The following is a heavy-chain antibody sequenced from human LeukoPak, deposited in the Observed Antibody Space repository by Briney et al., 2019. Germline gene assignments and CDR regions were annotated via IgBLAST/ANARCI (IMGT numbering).Heavy chain of an antibody. CDR2: IYYSGST. J-gene: IGHJ3*02. CDR3: AGGYSSGWDDAFDI. V-gene: IGHV4-30-4*01. Sequence: KPSQTLSLTCTVSGGSISSGDYYWSWIRQPPGKGLEWIGYIYYSGSTYYNPSLKSRVTISVDTSKNQFSLKLSSVTAADTAVYYSAGGYSSGWDDAFDIWGQGTMVTVSS. D-gene: IGHD6-19*01. CDR1: GGSISSGDYY.